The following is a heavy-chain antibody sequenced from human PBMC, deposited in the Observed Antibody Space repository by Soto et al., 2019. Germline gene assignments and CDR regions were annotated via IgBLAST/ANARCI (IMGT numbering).Heavy chain of an antibody. CDR2: ISSDSRTI. D-gene: IGHD2-2*01. V-gene: IGHV3-48*02. J-gene: IGHJ5*01. Sequence: GGSLRLSCAASGFPFSRFSMNWVRQAPGKGLEWVSYISSDSRTIYYAESVKGRFTISRDDAGNSLFLQMRSLRDEDTAVYYCARDRIVVIPAAPNWFDSWGQGTRVTVSS. CDR1: GFPFSRFS. CDR3: ARDRIVVIPAAPNWFDS.